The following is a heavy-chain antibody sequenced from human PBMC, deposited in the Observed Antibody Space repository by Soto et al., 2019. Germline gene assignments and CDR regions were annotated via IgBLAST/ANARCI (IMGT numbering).Heavy chain of an antibody. J-gene: IGHJ4*02. D-gene: IGHD3-22*01. CDR3: TRGDSSVHLFHY. CDR1: GFTFSTSN. CDR2: ISSTGYTI. Sequence: EVQLVESGGGLVQPGGFLRLSCAASGFTFSTSNMNWVRQAPGKGLEWVSYISSTGYTIYYADSVKSRFTISRDNAKNALYLQVNSQRDEDTAVYDCTRGDSSVHLFHYWGQGTLVTVSS. V-gene: IGHV3-48*02.